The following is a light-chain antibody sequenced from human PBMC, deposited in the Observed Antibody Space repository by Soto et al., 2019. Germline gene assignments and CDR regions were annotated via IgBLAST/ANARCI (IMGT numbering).Light chain of an antibody. V-gene: IGKV1-12*01. J-gene: IGKJ5*01. CDR2: TAS. Sequence: TQMTQSPSSVSASVGDRVTITCRASQGVSTLLAWYQQKPGKAPNLLIYTASSLQSGVPSRFSGSGSGTDFTLTISSLQPEDFATYYCQQLNSYSITFGQGTRLEIK. CDR1: QGVSTL. CDR3: QQLNSYSIT.